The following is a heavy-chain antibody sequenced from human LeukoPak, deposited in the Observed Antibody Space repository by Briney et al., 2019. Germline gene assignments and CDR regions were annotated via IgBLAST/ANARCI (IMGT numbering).Heavy chain of an antibody. J-gene: IGHJ4*02. CDR1: GGSISSYY. V-gene: IGHV4-59*01. D-gene: IGHD3-10*01. CDR2: IYYSGST. Sequence: PSETLSLTCTVSGGSISSYYWSWIRQPPGKGLEWIGYIYYSGSTNYNPSLKSRVTISVDTSKNQFSLKLSSVTAADTAVYYCASSLLLWPNSEHYFDYWGQGTLVTVSS. CDR3: ASSLLLWPNSEHYFDY.